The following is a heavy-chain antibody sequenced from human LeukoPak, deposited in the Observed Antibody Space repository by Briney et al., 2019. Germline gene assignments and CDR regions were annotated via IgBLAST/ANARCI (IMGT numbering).Heavy chain of an antibody. Sequence: PGGSLRLSCAASGFTVSSNYMSWVRQAPGKGLEWVSAISGSGGSTYYADSVKGRFTISRDNSKNTLYLQMNSLRAEDTAVYYCAKEPSPVGATTQGYWGQGTLVTVSS. CDR3: AKEPSPVGATTQGY. CDR2: ISGSGGST. D-gene: IGHD1-26*01. V-gene: IGHV3-23*01. CDR1: GFTVSSNY. J-gene: IGHJ4*02.